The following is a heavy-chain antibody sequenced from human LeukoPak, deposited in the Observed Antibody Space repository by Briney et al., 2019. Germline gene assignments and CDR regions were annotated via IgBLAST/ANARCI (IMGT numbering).Heavy chain of an antibody. J-gene: IGHJ5*02. Sequence: SETLSLTCTVSAGSISSFYWSWLRQPPGKGLEWIGYVFHTGHTNYNPSLKSRVTMSIDPSKDQFSLEVTSVTAADTAVYYCAGSIFGYPWFDPWGQGTLVTVSS. D-gene: IGHD3-9*01. CDR1: AGSISSFY. V-gene: IGHV4-59*01. CDR3: AGSIFGYPWFDP. CDR2: VFHTGHT.